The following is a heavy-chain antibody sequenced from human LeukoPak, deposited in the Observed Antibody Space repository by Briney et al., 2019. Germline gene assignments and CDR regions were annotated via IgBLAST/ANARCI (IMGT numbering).Heavy chain of an antibody. CDR3: ATDLFADYYDSSGYRDAFDI. CDR2: FDPEDGET. D-gene: IGHD3-22*01. CDR1: GYTLTELS. J-gene: IGHJ3*02. V-gene: IGHV1-24*01. Sequence: ASVKVSCKVSGYTLTELSMHWVRQAPGKGLEWMGVFDPEDGETIYAQKSQGRVTMTEDTSTDTAYMELSSLRSEDTAVYYCATDLFADYYDSSGYRDAFDIWGQGTMVTVS.